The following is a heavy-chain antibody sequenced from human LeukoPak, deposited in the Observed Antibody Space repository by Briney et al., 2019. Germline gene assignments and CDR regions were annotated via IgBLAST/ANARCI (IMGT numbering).Heavy chain of an antibody. Sequence: ASVKVSCKASGYTFTSYGISWVRRAPGQGLEWMGWISAYNGNTNYAQKLQGRVTMTTDTSTSTAYMELRSLRSDDTAVYYCARIIGYCSGGSCYWGDSDFDYWGQGTLVTVSS. V-gene: IGHV1-18*01. CDR1: GYTFTSYG. D-gene: IGHD2-15*01. CDR2: ISAYNGNT. J-gene: IGHJ4*02. CDR3: ARIIGYCSGGSCYWGDSDFDY.